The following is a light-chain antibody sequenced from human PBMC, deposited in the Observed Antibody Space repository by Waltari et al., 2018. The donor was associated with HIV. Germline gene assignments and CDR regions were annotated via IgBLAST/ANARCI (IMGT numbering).Light chain of an antibody. Sequence: EIVLTQSPGTLSLSPGERATISCRASQSVTSSHLAWYQQRPGQAPRLLVYDASNRATGIPDRFSGSGSGTDFTLTINRLEPEDFVVYYCHQYGGSPRTFGQGTKLEIK. CDR1: QSVTSSH. CDR3: HQYGGSPRT. V-gene: IGKV3-20*01. CDR2: DAS. J-gene: IGKJ2*01.